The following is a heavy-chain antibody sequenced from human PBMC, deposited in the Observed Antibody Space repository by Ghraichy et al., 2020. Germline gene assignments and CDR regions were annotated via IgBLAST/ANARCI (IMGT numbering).Heavy chain of an antibody. CDR2: MKQDGSEI. D-gene: IGHD2-21*01. CDR1: GFTFNRYW. CDR3: ARAGYGIPFVY. Sequence: GGSLRLSCTASGFTFNRYWMNWVRQAPGKGLEWLANMKQDGSEIYYVDSVRGRFTISRDNAKNSLYLQMNSLRADDTAVYYCARAGYGIPFVYWAQGTLVTASS. V-gene: IGHV3-7*01. J-gene: IGHJ4*02.